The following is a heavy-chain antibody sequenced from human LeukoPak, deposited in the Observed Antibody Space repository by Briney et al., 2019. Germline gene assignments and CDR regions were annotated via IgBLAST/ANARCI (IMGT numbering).Heavy chain of an antibody. CDR2: INWNGGST. Sequence: GGSLRLSCTASGFTFNDYGMSWVRQAPGKGLEWLSGINWNGGSTAYADSVKGRFTISRDNARNSLYLQMNSLRVEDTAVYYCARLFGGVTTFDYWGQGALVTVSS. J-gene: IGHJ4*02. D-gene: IGHD2-8*02. CDR1: GFTFNDYG. V-gene: IGHV3-20*04. CDR3: ARLFGGVTTFDY.